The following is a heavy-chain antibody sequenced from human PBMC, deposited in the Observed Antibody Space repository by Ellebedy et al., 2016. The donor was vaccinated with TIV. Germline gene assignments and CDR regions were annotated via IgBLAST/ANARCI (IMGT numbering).Heavy chain of an antibody. Sequence: GSLRLSXTVSGGSISSSSYYWGWSRQPPGKGLEWIGSIYYSGSTYYNPSLKSRVTISVDTSKNQFSLKLSSVTAADTAVYYCARPVASLIGLIDYWGQGTLVTVSS. D-gene: IGHD2-8*01. J-gene: IGHJ4*02. CDR1: GGSISSSSYY. CDR3: ARPVASLIGLIDY. V-gene: IGHV4-39*01. CDR2: IYYSGST.